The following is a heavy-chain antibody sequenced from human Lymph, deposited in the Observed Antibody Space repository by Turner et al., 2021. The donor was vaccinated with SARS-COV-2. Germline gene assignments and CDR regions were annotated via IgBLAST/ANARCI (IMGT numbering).Heavy chain of an antibody. Sequence: VQLVQSGPELKKPAPSVKVSCKASGYTFPSYDINWVGQATGQGLEWMGWIDPNSGNKGYEEKVQGRVNMTRNTAKSKAYRERSSLRAEDTGVNYWARAAQLTVWFDPWGQGTLVTVSS. CDR1: GYTFPSYD. D-gene: IGHD3-9*01. V-gene: IGHV1-8*01. J-gene: IGHJ5*02. CDR2: IDPNSGNK. CDR3: ARAAQLTVWFDP.